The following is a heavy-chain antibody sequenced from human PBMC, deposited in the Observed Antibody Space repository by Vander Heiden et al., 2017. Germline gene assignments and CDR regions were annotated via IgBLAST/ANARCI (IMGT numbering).Heavy chain of an antibody. Sequence: QVQLVQSGAEVKKPGASVQVPCTASGYTFTSYGISCVRQAPGQGLEWMGWISAYNGNTNYAQKLQGRVTMTTDTSTSTAYMELRSLRSDDTAVYYCARVRDIVVVPAAIRGWFDPWGQGTLVTVSS. CDR1: GYTFTSYG. CDR2: ISAYNGNT. V-gene: IGHV1-18*01. J-gene: IGHJ5*02. CDR3: ARVRDIVVVPAAIRGWFDP. D-gene: IGHD2-2*02.